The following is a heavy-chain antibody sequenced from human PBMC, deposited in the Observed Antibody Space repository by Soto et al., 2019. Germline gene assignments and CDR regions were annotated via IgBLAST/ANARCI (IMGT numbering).Heavy chain of an antibody. CDR2: IWYDGSNK. D-gene: IGHD2-15*01. CDR3: ARDFRVATDYYSGMDV. Sequence: GGSLRLSCAASGFTFSSYGMHWVLQASGKGLEWVVVIWYDGSNKYYADSVKGRFTISRDNSKNTLYLQMNSLRAEDTAVYYCARDFRVATDYYSGMDVWGQGTTVTVSS. J-gene: IGHJ6*02. CDR1: GFTFSSYG. V-gene: IGHV3-33*01.